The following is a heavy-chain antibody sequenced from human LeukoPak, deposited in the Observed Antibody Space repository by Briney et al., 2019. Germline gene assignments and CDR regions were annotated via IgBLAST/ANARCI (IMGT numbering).Heavy chain of an antibody. CDR2: IYHSGSN. CDR1: GYSISSGDY. V-gene: IGHV4-38-2*02. Sequence: SETLSFTCTVSGYSISSGDYWGWFRQPPGKGLEWIGSIYHSGSNYYNPSLKSRVNISVSTSKNQFSPEVRSVTAADTAVYYCGRDGSSSGYYYFDYWGQGTLVTVSS. D-gene: IGHD3-22*01. CDR3: GRDGSSSGYYYFDY. J-gene: IGHJ4*02.